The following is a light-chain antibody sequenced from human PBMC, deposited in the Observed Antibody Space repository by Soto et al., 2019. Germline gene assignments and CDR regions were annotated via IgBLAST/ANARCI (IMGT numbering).Light chain of an antibody. CDR2: EVT. CDR3: SSYSGTNNYV. CDR1: SSDVGGYNF. V-gene: IGLV2-8*01. J-gene: IGLJ1*01. Sequence: QSVLTQPASACGSPGQSVTISCTGTSSDVGGYNFVSWYQQHPGKAPKLIIYEVTKRPSGVPDRFSGSKSGNTASLTVSGLQAEDEADSYCSSYSGTNNYVFGTGTKVTVL.